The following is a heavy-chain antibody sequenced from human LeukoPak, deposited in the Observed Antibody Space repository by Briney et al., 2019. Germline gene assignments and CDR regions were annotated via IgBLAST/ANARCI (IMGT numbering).Heavy chain of an antibody. V-gene: IGHV6-1*01. J-gene: IGHJ4*02. CDR3: ARGDSGFSAYYFDY. CDR2: TYYRSKWHN. CDR1: GDSVSSNSAA. Sequence: SQSLSLTCAISGDSVSSNSAAWNWIRQSPSIGLEWRGRTYYRSKWHNDYAVFVKSRITINPDTSKNQFSLQLNSVTPEDTAVYYCARGDSGFSAYYFDYWGQGTLVTVSS. D-gene: IGHD6-25*01.